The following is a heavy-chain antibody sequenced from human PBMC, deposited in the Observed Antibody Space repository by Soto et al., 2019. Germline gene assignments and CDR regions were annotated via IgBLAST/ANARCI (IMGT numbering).Heavy chain of an antibody. CDR3: ASGYCSSSSCYREDYYYYGMDV. D-gene: IGHD2-2*02. Sequence: QVQLVQSGAEVKRPGSSVKVSCKAPGGTFGSYAFNWVRQAPGQGLEWRGGIMPILGTATYAQKFRDRVTITADESTSTAYMELSSLRSEDSAVYYCASGYCSSSSCYREDYYYYGMDVWGQGTTVTVSS. V-gene: IGHV1-69*01. CDR1: GGTFGSYA. J-gene: IGHJ6*02. CDR2: IMPILGTA.